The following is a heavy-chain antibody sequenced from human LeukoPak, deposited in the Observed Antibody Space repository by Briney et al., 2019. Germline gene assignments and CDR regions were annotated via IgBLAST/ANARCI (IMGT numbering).Heavy chain of an antibody. J-gene: IGHJ4*02. D-gene: IGHD3-3*01. Sequence: GGSLRLSCAASGFTFSSYGMHWVRQAPGKGLEWVAFIRYDGSNKYYADSVKGRFTISRDNSKNTLYLQMNSLRAEDTAVYYCAKDRGTFGVVMTNFDYWGQGTLVTVSS. CDR1: GFTFSSYG. CDR3: AKDRGTFGVVMTNFDY. V-gene: IGHV3-30*02. CDR2: IRYDGSNK.